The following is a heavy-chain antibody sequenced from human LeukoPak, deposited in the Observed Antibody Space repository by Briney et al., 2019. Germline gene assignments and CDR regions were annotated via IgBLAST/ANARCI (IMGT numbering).Heavy chain of an antibody. D-gene: IGHD4-17*01. CDR1: GGTFSSYA. V-gene: IGHV1-69*06. CDR2: IIPIFGTA. Sequence: SVKVSCKASGGTFSSYAISWVRPAPGQGLEWMGGIIPIFGTANYAQKFQGRVTITADKSTSTAYMELSSLRSEDTAVYYCAREGGYDYGEDYYYGMDVWGKGATVTVSS. J-gene: IGHJ6*04. CDR3: AREGGYDYGEDYYYGMDV.